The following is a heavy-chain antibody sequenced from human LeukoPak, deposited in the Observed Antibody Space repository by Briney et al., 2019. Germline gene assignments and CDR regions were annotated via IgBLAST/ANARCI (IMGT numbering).Heavy chain of an antibody. D-gene: IGHD1-7*01. Sequence: ASVKVSCMASGYTFTSYYMHWVRQAPGQGLEWMGIINPSGGSTSYAQKFQGRVTMTRDTSTSTVYMELSSLRSEDTAVYYCARDSLELRGKGENAFDIWGQGTMVTVSS. CDR3: ARDSLELRGKGENAFDI. CDR1: GYTFTSYY. J-gene: IGHJ3*02. V-gene: IGHV1-46*01. CDR2: INPSGGST.